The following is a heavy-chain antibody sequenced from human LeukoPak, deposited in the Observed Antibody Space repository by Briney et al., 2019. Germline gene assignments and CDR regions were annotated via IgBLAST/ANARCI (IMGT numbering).Heavy chain of an antibody. CDR1: GGSISSYY. J-gene: IGHJ4*02. Sequence: PSETLSLTCTVSGGSISSYYWTWIRQPAGKGLEWIGRIYTSGSTNYKPSFKSRVTMSVDTSKRQLSLKLSSVTAADTAVYYCARGYGDYGMEYWGQGTLVTVSS. D-gene: IGHD4-17*01. CDR3: ARGYGDYGMEY. CDR2: IYTSGST. V-gene: IGHV4-4*07.